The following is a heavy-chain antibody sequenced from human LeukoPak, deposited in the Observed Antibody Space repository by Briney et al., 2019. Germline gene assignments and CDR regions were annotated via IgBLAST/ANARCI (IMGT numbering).Heavy chain of an antibody. Sequence: GGSLRLSCAASGFTFSGYAMTWVRQAPGKGLEWVSGISGSGGSTWSADSVKGRFTISRDNSKNTLCLQMNSLRAEDTAVYYCVKASSSSPQYNWFDAWGQGTLVTVSS. V-gene: IGHV3-23*01. J-gene: IGHJ5*02. CDR2: ISGSGGST. CDR3: VKASSSSPQYNWFDA. D-gene: IGHD6-6*01. CDR1: GFTFSGYA.